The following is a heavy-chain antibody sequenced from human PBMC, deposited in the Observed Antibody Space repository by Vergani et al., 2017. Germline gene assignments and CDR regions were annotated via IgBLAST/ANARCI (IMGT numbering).Heavy chain of an antibody. CDR3: AKDPVGYCTNGVCYNFDY. J-gene: IGHJ4*02. CDR1: VFTFSSYA. CDR2: ISGSGGST. V-gene: IGHV3-23*01. Sequence: EVQLLESGGGLVQPGGSLRLSCAASVFTFSSYAMSWVRQAPGKGLEWVSAISGSGGSTYYADSVKGRFTISRDNSKNTLYLQMNSLRAEDTAVYYCAKDPVGYCTNGVCYNFDYWGQGTLVTVSS. D-gene: IGHD2-8*01.